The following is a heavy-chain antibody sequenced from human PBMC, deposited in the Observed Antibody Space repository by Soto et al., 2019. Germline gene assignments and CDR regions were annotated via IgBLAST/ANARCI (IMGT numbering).Heavy chain of an antibody. CDR2: IRNKTNSHAT. V-gene: IGHV3-73*01. CDR1: GFTFSGPA. J-gene: IGHJ5*01. Sequence: PGGSLRLSCAASGFTFSGPALLWVRQASGKGLEWVGRIRNKTNSHATEYPASVKGRFTISRDNAKNSLYLQMNSLRDEDTAVYYCAEDRGYSGYDNWFDSWGQGTLVTVSS. D-gene: IGHD5-12*01. CDR3: AEDRGYSGYDNWFDS.